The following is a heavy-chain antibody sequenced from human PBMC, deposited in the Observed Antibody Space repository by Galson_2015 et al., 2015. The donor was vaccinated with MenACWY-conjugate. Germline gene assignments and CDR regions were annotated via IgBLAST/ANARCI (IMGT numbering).Heavy chain of an antibody. CDR1: GFTFSSYS. Sequence: SLRLSCAASGFTFSSYSVNWVRQAPGKGLEWVSSISSSSSFIDYADSVKGRFTISRDNSENTLYLQMNSLRAEDTAVYFCAKAQGIAVSGYFDFWGRGTLVTVSS. J-gene: IGHJ4*02. V-gene: IGHV3-21*01. D-gene: IGHD6-19*01. CDR2: ISSSSSFI. CDR3: AKAQGIAVSGYFDF.